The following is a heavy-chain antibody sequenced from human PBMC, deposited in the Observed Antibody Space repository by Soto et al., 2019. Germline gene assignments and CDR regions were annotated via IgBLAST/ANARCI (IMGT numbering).Heavy chain of an antibody. V-gene: IGHV1-69*01. J-gene: IGHJ4*02. CDR2: IIPVSGAA. CDR1: GGTFGSYA. D-gene: IGHD2-2*01. Sequence: QVQLVQSGAEVKKPGSSVKVSCKASGGTFGSYAFSWVRQAPGQGLEWMGGIIPVSGAAHYAQKFQGRVTITADESTSTAYMGLSTLSAQGTAVYYSATDLGCRSTACTLDYWGQGTRVIVSS. CDR3: ATDLGCRSTACTLDY.